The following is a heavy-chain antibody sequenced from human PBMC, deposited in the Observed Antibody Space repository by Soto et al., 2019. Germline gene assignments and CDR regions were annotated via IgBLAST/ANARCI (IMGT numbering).Heavy chain of an antibody. D-gene: IGHD2-21*02. J-gene: IGHJ5*02. CDR2: IYYSGST. CDR3: ARHPSDFWFDP. Sequence: SETLSLTCTVSGGSISSGGCYWSWIRQHPGKGLEWIGSIYYSGSTYYNPSLKSRVTVSVDTSKNQFSLKLSSVTAADTAVYYCARHPSDFWFDPWGQGTLVTVSS. V-gene: IGHV4-39*01. CDR1: GGSISSGGCY.